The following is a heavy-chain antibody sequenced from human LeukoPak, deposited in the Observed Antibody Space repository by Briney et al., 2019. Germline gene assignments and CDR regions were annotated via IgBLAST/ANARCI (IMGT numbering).Heavy chain of an antibody. V-gene: IGHV3-23*01. CDR3: ARGGSGWWGNWFDP. J-gene: IGHJ5*02. CDR2: ISGSGGST. CDR1: GFTFSSYA. D-gene: IGHD6-19*01. Sequence: GGSLRLSCAASGFTFSSYAMSWVRQAPGKGLEWVSAISGSGGSTYYADSVKGRFTISRDNSKNTLYLQMNSLRAEDTAVYYCARGGSGWWGNWFDPWGQGTLVTVSS.